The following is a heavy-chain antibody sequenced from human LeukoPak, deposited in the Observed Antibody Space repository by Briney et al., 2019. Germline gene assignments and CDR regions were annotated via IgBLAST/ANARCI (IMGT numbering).Heavy chain of an antibody. Sequence: PGRSLRLSCAASGFTFSSYAMHWVRQAPGKGLEWVAVISYDGSNKYYADSVKGRFTISRDNSKNTLYLQMNSLRVEDTAVYYCASDREDTANLHYFEYWGQGTLVTVSS. CDR3: ASDREDTANLHYFEY. CDR1: GFTFSSYA. D-gene: IGHD5-18*01. V-gene: IGHV3-30-3*01. J-gene: IGHJ4*02. CDR2: ISYDGSNK.